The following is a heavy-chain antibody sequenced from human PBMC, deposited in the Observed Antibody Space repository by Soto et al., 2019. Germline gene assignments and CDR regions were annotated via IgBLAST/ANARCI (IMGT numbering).Heavy chain of an antibody. V-gene: IGHV4-59*06. CDR3: ARVLGRYCSGGSCYPTWFDP. CDR1: GGSISSYY. J-gene: IGHJ5*02. CDR2: IYYSGST. Sequence: PSETLSLTCTVSGGSISSYYWSWIRQHPGKGLEWIGYIYYSGSTYYNPSLKSRVTISVDTSKNQFSLKLSSVTAADTAVYYCARVLGRYCSGGSCYPTWFDPWGQGTLVTVSS. D-gene: IGHD2-15*01.